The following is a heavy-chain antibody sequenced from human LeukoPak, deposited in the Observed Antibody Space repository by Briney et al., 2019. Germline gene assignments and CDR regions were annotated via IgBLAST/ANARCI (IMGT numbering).Heavy chain of an antibody. D-gene: IGHD2-2*01. CDR3: ARDGVSYCSGTSCPDMLSFLRY. CDR1: GFTFSSYW. J-gene: IGHJ4*02. V-gene: IGHV3-7*01. CDR2: IKQDGSEK. Sequence: GGSLRLSCAASGFTFSSYWMSWVRQAPGKGLEWVANIKQDGSEKYYVDSVKGRFTISRDNAKNSLYLQMNSLRAEDTAVYYCARDGVSYCSGTSCPDMLSFLRYWGQGTLVTVSS.